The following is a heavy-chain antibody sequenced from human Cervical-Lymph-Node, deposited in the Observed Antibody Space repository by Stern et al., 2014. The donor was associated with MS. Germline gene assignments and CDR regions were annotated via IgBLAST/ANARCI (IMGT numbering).Heavy chain of an antibody. V-gene: IGHV3-30-3*01. CDR1: GFTFANYP. D-gene: IGHD6-19*01. J-gene: IGHJ4*02. CDR2: ISYAGSSE. CDR3: ARGGRGSGLDY. Sequence: VQLVESGGGVVQPGRSLRLSCAASGFTFANYPMHWVRQPPGKGLEWVTFISYAGSSEDYADSVKGRFTISRDNSKNTLYLQLNSLRAEDTAVYYCARGGRGSGLDYWGQGTLVTVSS.